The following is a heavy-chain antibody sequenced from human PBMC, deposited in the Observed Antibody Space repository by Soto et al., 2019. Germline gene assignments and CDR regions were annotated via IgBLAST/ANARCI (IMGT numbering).Heavy chain of an antibody. D-gene: IGHD1-7*01. J-gene: IGHJ5*02. Sequence: PETLSLTCAVYDGSFRGYYWSWIRPPPGKGLEWIGEINHSGSTNYNPSLKSRVTIPVDTSKNQFSLKLSSVTAADTAVYYCARYHNWNYGLDPWGQGTLVTVSS. CDR2: INHSGST. V-gene: IGHV4-34*01. CDR1: DGSFRGYY. CDR3: ARYHNWNYGLDP.